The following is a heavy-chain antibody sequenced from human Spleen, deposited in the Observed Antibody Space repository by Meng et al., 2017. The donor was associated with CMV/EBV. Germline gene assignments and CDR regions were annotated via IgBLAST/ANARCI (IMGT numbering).Heavy chain of an antibody. CDR3: ARGRVYYY. J-gene: IGHJ4*02. CDR1: GGSFSGYY. D-gene: IGHD2-8*01. CDR2: INHSGSA. V-gene: IGHV4-34*01. Sequence: LSLTCAVYGGSFSGYYWSWIRQPPGKGLEWIGEINHSGSANYNPSLKSRVTISVDTSKNQFSLKLSSVTAADTAVYYCARGRVYYYWGQGTLVTVSS.